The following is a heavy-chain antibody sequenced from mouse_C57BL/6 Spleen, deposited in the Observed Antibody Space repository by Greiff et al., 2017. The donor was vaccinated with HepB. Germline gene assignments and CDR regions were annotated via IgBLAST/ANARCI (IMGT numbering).Heavy chain of an antibody. Sequence: QVQLKESGPGLVQPSQSLSITCTVSGFSLTSYGVHWVRQSPGKGLEWLGVIWRGGSTDYNAAFMSRLSITKDNSKSQVFFKMNSLQADDTAIYYCAKNNYGSSHWYFDVWGTGTTVTVSS. CDR3: AKNNYGSSHWYFDV. D-gene: IGHD1-1*01. V-gene: IGHV2-5*01. J-gene: IGHJ1*03. CDR1: GFSLTSYG. CDR2: IWRGGST.